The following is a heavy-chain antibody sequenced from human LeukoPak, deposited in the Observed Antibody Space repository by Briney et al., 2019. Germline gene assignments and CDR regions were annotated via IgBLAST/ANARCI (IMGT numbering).Heavy chain of an antibody. V-gene: IGHV1-2*02. CDR1: GYTFTSYY. D-gene: IGHD3-22*01. CDR2: INPNSGGT. J-gene: IGHJ4*02. Sequence: GASVKASCNASGYTFTSYYMHWLRQAPGQGLEWMGWINPNSGGTNYAQKFQGRVTMTRDPSISTAYMELSRLRSYGTAVYYCARYYYDSSGSSFDYWGQGTLVTVSS. CDR3: ARYYYDSSGSSFDY.